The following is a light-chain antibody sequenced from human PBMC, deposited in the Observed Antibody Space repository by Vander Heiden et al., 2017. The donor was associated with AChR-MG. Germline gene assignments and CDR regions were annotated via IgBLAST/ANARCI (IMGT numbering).Light chain of an antibody. V-gene: IGLV2-14*01. Sequence: QPALTHPASVPGSPGQSITISCTGTSSDVGGYNFVSWYQQHPGKAPKLMIYEVSNRPSGVSNRFSGSKSGNTASLTISGLQAEDEADYYCSSYTSSSTPYVFGTGTKVTVL. CDR2: EVS. CDR1: SSDVGGYNF. CDR3: SSYTSSSTPYV. J-gene: IGLJ1*01.